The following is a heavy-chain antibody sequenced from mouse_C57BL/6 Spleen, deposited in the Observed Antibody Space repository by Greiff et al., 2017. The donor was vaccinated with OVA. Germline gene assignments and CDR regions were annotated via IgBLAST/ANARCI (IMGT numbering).Heavy chain of an antibody. CDR1: GFSLTSYG. CDR2: IWSGGST. Sequence: VQLQQSGPGLVQPSQSLSITCTVSGFSLTSYGVHWVRQPPGKGLEWLGVIWSGGSTDYNAAFISRLSISKDNSKSQVFFKMNSLQADDTAIYYCAKSLITTVVDYYAMDYWGQGTSVTVSS. D-gene: IGHD1-1*01. J-gene: IGHJ4*01. CDR3: AKSLITTVVDYYAMDY. V-gene: IGHV2-4*01.